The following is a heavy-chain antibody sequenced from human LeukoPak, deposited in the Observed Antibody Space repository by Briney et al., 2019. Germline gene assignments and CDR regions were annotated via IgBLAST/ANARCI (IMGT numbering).Heavy chain of an antibody. D-gene: IGHD3-3*01. Sequence: GGSLRLSCAASGFTFSSYAMSWVRQAPGKGLEWVSAISGNGVTTYYADSVQGRFTISRDNSRNTLYLQMSSLRAEDTALYYCATFGVIVRNNYLDYWGQGALVAASS. V-gene: IGHV3-23*01. CDR3: ATFGVIVRNNYLDY. CDR1: GFTFSSYA. J-gene: IGHJ4*02. CDR2: ISGNGVTT.